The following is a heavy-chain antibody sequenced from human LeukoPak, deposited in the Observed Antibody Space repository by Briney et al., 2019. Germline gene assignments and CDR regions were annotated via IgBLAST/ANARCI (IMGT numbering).Heavy chain of an antibody. V-gene: IGHV4-34*01. CDR3: ARGLLSSGWYYYYYYVDV. J-gene: IGHJ6*03. CDR2: INHSGST. CDR1: GGSFSGYY. D-gene: IGHD6-19*01. Sequence: SETLSLTCAVYGGSFSGYYWSWIRQPPGKGLEWIGEINHSGSTNYNPSLKSRVTISVDTSKNQFSLKLSSVTAADTAVYYCARGLLSSGWYYYYYYVDVWGKGTTVTVSS.